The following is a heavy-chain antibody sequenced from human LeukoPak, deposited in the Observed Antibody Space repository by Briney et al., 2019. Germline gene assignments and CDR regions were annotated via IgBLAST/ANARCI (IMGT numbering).Heavy chain of an antibody. CDR3: ARHRYYDYVWGSYRQEIDY. D-gene: IGHD3-16*02. J-gene: IGHJ4*02. V-gene: IGHV3-48*01. CDR1: GFTFSSYS. Sequence: TGGSLRLSCAASGFTFSSYSMNWVRQAPGKGLEWVSYISHSSSTIYYADSVKGRFTISRDNAKKSLYLQMNSLRAEDSAVYYCARHRYYDYVWGSYRQEIDYWGQGTLVTVSS. CDR2: ISHSSSTI.